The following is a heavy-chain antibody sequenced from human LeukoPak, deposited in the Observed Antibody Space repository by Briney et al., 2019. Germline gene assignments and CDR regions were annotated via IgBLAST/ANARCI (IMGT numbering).Heavy chain of an antibody. V-gene: IGHV4-59*01. D-gene: IGHD3-10*01. CDR2: IYYSGST. Sequence: SETLSLTCTVSGGSISSYYWSWIRQPPGKGLEWIGYIYYSGSTNYNPSLKSRVTISVDTSKNQFSLKLSSVTAADTAVYYCASHYGSGSYLFDYWGQGTLVTVSS. J-gene: IGHJ4*02. CDR3: ASHYGSGSYLFDY. CDR1: GGSISSYY.